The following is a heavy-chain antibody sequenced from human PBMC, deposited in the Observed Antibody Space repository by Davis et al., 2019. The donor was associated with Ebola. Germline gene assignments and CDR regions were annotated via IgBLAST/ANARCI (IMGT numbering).Heavy chain of an antibody. CDR3: ARGPPEAHCGGDCYSWWFDP. J-gene: IGHJ5*02. CDR1: GGTFSSYA. CDR2: IIPIFGTA. V-gene: IGHV1-69*13. D-gene: IGHD2-21*02. Sequence: SVKVSCKASGGTFSSYAISWVRQAPGQGLEWMGGIIPIFGTANYAQKFQGRVTITADESTSTAYMELSSLRSEDTAVYYCARGPPEAHCGGDCYSWWFDPWGQGTLVTVSS.